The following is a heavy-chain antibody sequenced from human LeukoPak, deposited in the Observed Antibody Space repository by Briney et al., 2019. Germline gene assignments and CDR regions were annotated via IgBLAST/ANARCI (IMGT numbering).Heavy chain of an antibody. Sequence: GGSLRLSCAASGFTFSRYWMSWVRQAPGKGLEWVANIKKDGSEKYYVDSVKGRFTISRDNAKNSLYLQMNSLRAEDTAVYYCARGGLRRIVGASALRSWFDPWGQGTLVTVSS. CDR2: IKKDGSEK. CDR1: GFTFSRYW. D-gene: IGHD1-26*01. V-gene: IGHV3-7*03. CDR3: ARGGLRRIVGASALRSWFDP. J-gene: IGHJ5*02.